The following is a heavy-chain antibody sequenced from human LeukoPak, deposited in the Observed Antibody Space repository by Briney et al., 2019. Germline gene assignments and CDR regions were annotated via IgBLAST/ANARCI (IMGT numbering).Heavy chain of an antibody. Sequence: SETLSLTCTVSGGSMSPYHWGWIRQPPGKGLEWTGYIYYSGSTNYNPSLKSRVTISVDTSKNQFSLKLSSVTAADTAVYYCARHGESYWAFDYWGQGTLVTVSS. CDR1: GGSMSPYH. CDR3: ARHGESYWAFDY. J-gene: IGHJ4*02. V-gene: IGHV4-59*08. CDR2: IYYSGST. D-gene: IGHD1-26*01.